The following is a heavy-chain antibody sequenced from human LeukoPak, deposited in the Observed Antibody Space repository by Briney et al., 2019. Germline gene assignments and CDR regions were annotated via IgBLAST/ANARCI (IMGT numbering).Heavy chain of an antibody. Sequence: SETLSLTCAVYGGSFSGYYRSWIRQPPGKGLEWIGYIYYSGSTNYNPSLKSRVTISVDTSKSQFSLKLSSVTAADTAVYYCARGAGWLPLVWGQGTLVTVSS. J-gene: IGHJ4*02. CDR3: ARGAGWLPLV. CDR2: IYYSGST. D-gene: IGHD5-24*01. V-gene: IGHV4-59*01. CDR1: GGSFSGYY.